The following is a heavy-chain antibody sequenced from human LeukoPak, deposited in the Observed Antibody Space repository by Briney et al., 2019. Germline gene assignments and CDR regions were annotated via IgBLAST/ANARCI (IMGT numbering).Heavy chain of an antibody. CDR2: MNPNSGNT. D-gene: IGHD1-20*01. CDR1: GYTFTSYH. CDR3: ARGSYNWNHYFDY. J-gene: IGHJ4*02. V-gene: IGHV1-8*01. Sequence: ASVKVSCKASGYTFTSYHINWVRQATGQGLEWMGWMNPNSGNTGYAQKFQGRVTMTRNTSISTAYMELSSLRSEDTAVYYCARGSYNWNHYFDYWGPGTLVTVSS.